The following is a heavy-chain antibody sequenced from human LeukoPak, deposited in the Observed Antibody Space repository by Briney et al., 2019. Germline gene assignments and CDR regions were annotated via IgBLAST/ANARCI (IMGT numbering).Heavy chain of an antibody. V-gene: IGHV3-48*03. CDR2: ISSSGSTI. CDR3: ARDLEYFDY. Sequence: GGSLRLSCAASGFTFNRYAMTWVRQAPGKGLEWVSYISSSGSTIYYADSVKGRFTISRDNAKNSLYLQMNSLRAEDTAVYYCARDLEYFDYWGQGTLVTVSS. J-gene: IGHJ4*02. CDR1: GFTFNRYA.